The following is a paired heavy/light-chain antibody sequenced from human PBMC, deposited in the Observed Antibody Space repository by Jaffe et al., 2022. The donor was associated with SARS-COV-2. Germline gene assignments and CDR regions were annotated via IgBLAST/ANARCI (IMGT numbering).Light chain of an antibody. CDR1: HSDVGGYNF. Sequence: HSALTQPASVSGSPGQSITISCTGTHSDVGGYNFVSWYQQHPGKAPKLMIYDVSNRPSGVSNRFSGSKSGNTASLTISGLQAEDEADYFCSSYTSSSTYVFGTGTKLTVL. CDR3: SSYTSSSTYV. J-gene: IGLJ1*01. V-gene: IGLV2-14*01. CDR2: DVS.
Heavy chain of an antibody. CDR3: ARQPMSTTFGYYYYGMDV. V-gene: IGHV3-30*03. CDR2: ISYDGSNK. J-gene: IGHJ6*02. D-gene: IGHD2-2*01. CDR1: GFTFSSYG. Sequence: QVQVVESGGGVVQPGRSLRLSCAASGFTFSSYGIHWVRQAPGKGLEWVAVISYDGSNKYYADSVKGRFTISRDNSKNTLYLQMNSLRAEDTAVYYCARQPMSTTFGYYYYGMDVWGQGTTVTVSS.